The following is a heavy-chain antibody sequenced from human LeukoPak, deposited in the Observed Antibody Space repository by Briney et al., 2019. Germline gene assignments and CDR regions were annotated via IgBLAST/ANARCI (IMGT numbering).Heavy chain of an antibody. V-gene: IGHV3-30-3*01. CDR2: ISYDGSNK. D-gene: IGHD3-22*01. J-gene: IGHJ4*02. CDR1: GFTFSSYA. CDR3: ARGKRYYYDSSGYGY. Sequence: GGSLRHSCAASGFTFSSYAMHWVRQAPGKGLEWVAVISYDGSNKYYADSVKGRFTISRDNSKNTLYLQMNSLRAEDTAVYYCARGKRYYYDSSGYGYWGQGTLVTVSS.